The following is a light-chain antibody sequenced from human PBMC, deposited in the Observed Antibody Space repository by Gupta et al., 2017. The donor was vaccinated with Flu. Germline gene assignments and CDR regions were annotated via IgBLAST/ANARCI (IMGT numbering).Light chain of an antibody. CDR2: GAS. V-gene: IGKV1-39*01. CDR3: QQTYIAPLT. J-gene: IGKJ4*01. CDR1: RGISTY. Sequence: DIQMTQSPSSLSASVGDRVTISCRASRGISTYLSWFQHKPGEAPKLLIYGASSLQSGVPSRFSARGSGTDFTLTISSLQPGDFATYYCQQTYIAPLTFGGGTKVDIK.